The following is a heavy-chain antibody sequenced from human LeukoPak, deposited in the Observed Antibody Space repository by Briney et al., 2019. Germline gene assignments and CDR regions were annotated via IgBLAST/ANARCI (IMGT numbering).Heavy chain of an antibody. Sequence: ASVKVSCKASGYTFTSYGVSRVRQAPGQGLEWMGWISAYNGNTNSAQKFQGRVTMTTDTSTSTAYMELRSLRSDDTALYYCARDKAAGPYYFDYWGQGTLVTVSS. CDR1: GYTFTSYG. CDR2: ISAYNGNT. V-gene: IGHV1-18*01. J-gene: IGHJ4*02. D-gene: IGHD6-13*01. CDR3: ARDKAAGPYYFDY.